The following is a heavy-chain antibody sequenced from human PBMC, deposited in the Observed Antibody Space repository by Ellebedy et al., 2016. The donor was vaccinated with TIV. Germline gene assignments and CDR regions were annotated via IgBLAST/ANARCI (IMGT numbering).Heavy chain of an antibody. D-gene: IGHD4-17*01. J-gene: IGHJ4*02. Sequence: PGGSLRLSCVASGFTFDDYAMHWVRQAPGKGLEWISFISWDHVTTYADSVKGRFTISRDNSKQSLNLQMNSLRAEDTAVYYCTKAGLNGDYASAFDYWGQGTLVTVSS. CDR1: GFTFDDYA. V-gene: IGHV3-43D*03. CDR3: TKAGLNGDYASAFDY. CDR2: ISWDHVTT.